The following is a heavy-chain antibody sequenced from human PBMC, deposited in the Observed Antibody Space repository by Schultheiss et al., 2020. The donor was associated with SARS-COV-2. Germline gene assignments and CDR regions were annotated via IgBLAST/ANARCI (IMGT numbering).Heavy chain of an antibody. Sequence: GGSLRLSCAASGFTVSSNYMSWVRQAPGKGLEWVSVIYSCGSTYYADSVKGRFTISRDNAKNTLYLQMNSLRAEDTAVYYCAKVLSVYYYYGMDVWGQGTTVTVSS. D-gene: IGHD5/OR15-5a*01. CDR2: IYSCGST. V-gene: IGHV3-53*01. CDR3: AKVLSVYYYYGMDV. J-gene: IGHJ6*02. CDR1: GFTVSSNY.